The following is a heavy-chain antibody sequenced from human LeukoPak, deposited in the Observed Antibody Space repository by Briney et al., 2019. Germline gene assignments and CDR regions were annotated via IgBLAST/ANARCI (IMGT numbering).Heavy chain of an antibody. CDR3: ARSVASAGTSHWGY. Sequence: PSETLSLTCIVSGGSISSSPFYWGWIRQPPGEGLEWIGSIYNSGTTYYNPSLKSRITISIDMSRDQFSLKLGSVTAADTGVYYCARSVASAGTSHWGYWGQGSLVTVSS. J-gene: IGHJ4*02. V-gene: IGHV4-39*01. CDR2: IYNSGTT. D-gene: IGHD6-13*01. CDR1: GGSISSSPFY.